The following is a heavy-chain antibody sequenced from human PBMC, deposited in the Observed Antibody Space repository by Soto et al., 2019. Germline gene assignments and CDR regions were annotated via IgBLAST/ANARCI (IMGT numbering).Heavy chain of an antibody. CDR2: ISSSSSYI. J-gene: IGHJ3*02. Sequence: EVQLVESGGGLVKPGGSLRLSCAASGFTFSSYSMTWVRQAPGKGLEWVSSISSSSSYIYYADSVKGRFTISRDNAKNSLYLQMNSLRAEDTAVYYCARASSGWYSAFDIWGQGTMVTVSS. CDR3: ARASSGWYSAFDI. D-gene: IGHD6-19*01. CDR1: GFTFSSYS. V-gene: IGHV3-21*01.